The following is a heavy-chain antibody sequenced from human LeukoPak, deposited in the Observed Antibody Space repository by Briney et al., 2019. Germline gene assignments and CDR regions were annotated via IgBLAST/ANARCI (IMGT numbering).Heavy chain of an antibody. Sequence: SETLSLTCTVSGGSISSYYWSWIRQPPGKGLEWIGSIYYSGSTYYKPSLKSRLTISVDTSKNQFSLNLNSVTAADTAVYYCAGHQGNYGDHYYYMDVWGKGTTVTVSS. J-gene: IGHJ6*03. CDR1: GGSISSYY. CDR3: AGHQGNYGDHYYYMDV. V-gene: IGHV4-59*05. D-gene: IGHD4-17*01. CDR2: IYYSGST.